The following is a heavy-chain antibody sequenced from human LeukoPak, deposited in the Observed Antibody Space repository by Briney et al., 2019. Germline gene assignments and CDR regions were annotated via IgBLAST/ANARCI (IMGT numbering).Heavy chain of an antibody. CDR2: INHLGST. V-gene: IGHV4-34*01. J-gene: IGHJ4*02. CDR1: GGSIIDSY. D-gene: IGHD2-15*01. Sequence: SETLPLTCAVYGGSIIDSYWSWVRQPPRRGREGIGGINHLGSTSYNPSLKNRVTMSLDTSQKETSQMLKSVTAADAAVYYCGSAPGSNNQLDYWGQGTLVTVSS. CDR3: GSAPGSNNQLDY.